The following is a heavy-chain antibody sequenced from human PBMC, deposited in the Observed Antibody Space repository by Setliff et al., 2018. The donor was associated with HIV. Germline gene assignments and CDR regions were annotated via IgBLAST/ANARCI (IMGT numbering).Heavy chain of an antibody. D-gene: IGHD6-13*01. CDR1: GFSFSNYG. J-gene: IGHJ6*02. CDR2: IWYDGRSQ. Sequence: GSLRLSCAATGFSFSNYGMHWVRQAPGKGLEWVAVIWYDGRSQYYADSVKGRFTISRDNSKNTLFLQMNSLRPEDTAVYYCARDCRVGWVFTYGMDVWGQGTLVTVSS. CDR3: ARDCRVGWVFTYGMDV. V-gene: IGHV3-33*08.